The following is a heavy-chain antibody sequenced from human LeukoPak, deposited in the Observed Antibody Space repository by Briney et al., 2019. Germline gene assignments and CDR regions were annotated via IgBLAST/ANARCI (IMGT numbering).Heavy chain of an antibody. V-gene: IGHV3-30*02. CDR2: IRYDGSNK. J-gene: IGHJ4*02. CDR3: AKDGRHCSSTSCSRDPYYFDY. D-gene: IGHD2-2*01. CDR1: GFTFNNYG. Sequence: GGSLRLSCAASGFTFNNYGMHWVRQAPGKGLEWVAFIRYDGSNKYYADSVRGRFTISRDISKNTLYLQMNSLRAEDTAVYYCAKDGRHCSSTSCSRDPYYFDYWGQGTLVTVSS.